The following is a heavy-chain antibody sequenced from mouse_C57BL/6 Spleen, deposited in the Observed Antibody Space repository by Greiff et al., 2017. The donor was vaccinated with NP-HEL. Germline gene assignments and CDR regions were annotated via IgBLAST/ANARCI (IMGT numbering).Heavy chain of an antibody. CDR1: GYTFTNYW. CDR2: IYPGGGYT. CDR3: ARRDYGSSYGDYFDY. V-gene: IGHV1-63*01. J-gene: IGHJ2*01. D-gene: IGHD1-1*01. Sequence: RQESGGERGRKGASVKMSCKASGYTFTNYWIGWAKQRPGHGLEWIGDIYPGGGYTNYNEKFKGKATLTADTSSITAYMQFSSLTSEDSAIYYCARRDYGSSYGDYFDYWGQGTTLTVSS.